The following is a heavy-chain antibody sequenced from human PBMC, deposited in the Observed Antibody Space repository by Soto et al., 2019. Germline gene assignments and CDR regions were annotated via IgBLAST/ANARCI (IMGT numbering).Heavy chain of an antibody. Sequence: GASVKVSCKVSGYTLTELSMHWVRLAPGKGLEWMGGFDPEDGETIYAQKFQGRVTMTEDTSTDTAYMELSSLRSEDTAVYYCATAPFITGTTSFDYWGQGTLVTVSS. J-gene: IGHJ4*02. CDR3: ATAPFITGTTSFDY. D-gene: IGHD1-7*01. CDR1: GYTLTELS. V-gene: IGHV1-24*01. CDR2: FDPEDGET.